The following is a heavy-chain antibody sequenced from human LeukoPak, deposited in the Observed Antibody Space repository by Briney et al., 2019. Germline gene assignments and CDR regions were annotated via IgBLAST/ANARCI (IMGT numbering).Heavy chain of an antibody. J-gene: IGHJ6*03. D-gene: IGHD6-19*01. V-gene: IGHV3-7*01. CDR2: IKQDGSEK. Sequence: GGSLRLSCAASGFTFSSYWMIWVRQAPGKGLEWVANIKQDGSEKYYVDSAKGRFTISRDNAKNSLYLQMNSLRAEDTAVYYCARGREGQWLVRRYYYYYMDVWGKGTTVTVSS. CDR3: ARGREGQWLVRRYYYYYMDV. CDR1: GFTFSSYW.